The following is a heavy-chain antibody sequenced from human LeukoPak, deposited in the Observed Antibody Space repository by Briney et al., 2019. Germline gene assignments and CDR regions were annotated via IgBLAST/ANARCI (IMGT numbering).Heavy chain of an antibody. D-gene: IGHD3-9*01. CDR1: GGSFSGYY. V-gene: IGHV4-34*01. CDR2: INHSGST. Sequence: PSETLSLTCAVYGGSFSGYYWSWIRQPPGKGLEWIGEINHSGSTNYNPSLKSQVTISVDTSKNQFSLKLSSVTAADTAVYYCARARLFTREDYWGQGTLVTVSS. CDR3: ARARLFTREDY. J-gene: IGHJ4*02.